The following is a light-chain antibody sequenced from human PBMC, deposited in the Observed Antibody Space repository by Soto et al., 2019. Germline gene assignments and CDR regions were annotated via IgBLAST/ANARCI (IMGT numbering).Light chain of an antibody. CDR1: QSVSGW. V-gene: IGKV1-12*01. J-gene: IGKJ5*01. CDR3: QQAASFPIT. Sequence: DIQMTQSPSTLSASVGDTVTVTCRASQSVSGWLAWYQQKPGKAPNLLIYTASSLQSGVPSRFSGSGSGTDFTLTINGLQPEDFATYHCQQAASFPITFGQGTRLEIK. CDR2: TAS.